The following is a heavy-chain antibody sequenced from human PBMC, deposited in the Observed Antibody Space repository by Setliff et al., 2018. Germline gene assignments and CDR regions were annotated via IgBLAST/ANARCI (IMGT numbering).Heavy chain of an antibody. J-gene: IGHJ4*02. V-gene: IGHV3-30*02. CDR2: IHYDGSNT. CDR3: AKDRSRDYDDSSGYDH. D-gene: IGHD3-22*01. CDR1: GFTFNNYG. Sequence: GGSLRLSCAASGFTFNNYGMHWVRQAPGKGLEWVSCIHYDGSNTFYVDSVKGRFTISRDNSKNTLYLQINSLRAEDTALYYCAKDRSRDYDDSSGYDHWGQGTLVTVSS.